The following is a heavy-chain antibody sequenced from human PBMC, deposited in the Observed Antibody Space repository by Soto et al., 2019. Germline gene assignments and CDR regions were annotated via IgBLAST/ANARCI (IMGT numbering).Heavy chain of an antibody. CDR1: GGSVSSGDYY. D-gene: IGHD5-18*01. CDR2: IYYSGNT. V-gene: IGHV4-61*08. Sequence: PSETLSLTCTVSGGSVSSGDYYWSWIRQSPGKGLEWIGYIYYSGNTNYNPSLKSRVIISVDTSKNLFSLKLTSVTAADTAVYYCARIPVDTSMIYWLDPWGQGTLVTVS. J-gene: IGHJ5*02. CDR3: ARIPVDTSMIYWLDP.